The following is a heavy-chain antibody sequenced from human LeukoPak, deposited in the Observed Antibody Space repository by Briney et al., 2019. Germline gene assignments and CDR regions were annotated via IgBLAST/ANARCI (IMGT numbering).Heavy chain of an antibody. CDR1: GFTFSSYW. J-gene: IGHJ4*02. V-gene: IGHV3-7*01. CDR2: IKQDGSEK. Sequence: GGSLRLSCEASGFTFSSYWMTWVRQAPGKGLEWVANIKQDGSEKYYVDSVKGRFTISRDNAKNSLYLQMNSLRAEDTAVYYCARDGSESSGYYYALWGQGTLVTVSS. D-gene: IGHD3-22*01. CDR3: ARDGSESSGYYYAL.